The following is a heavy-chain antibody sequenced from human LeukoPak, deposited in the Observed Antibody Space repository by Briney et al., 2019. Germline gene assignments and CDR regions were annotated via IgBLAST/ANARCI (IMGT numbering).Heavy chain of an antibody. CDR3: ARVGGGYDDY. CDR1: GGSISTYY. V-gene: IGHV4-59*01. J-gene: IGHJ4*02. D-gene: IGHD5-12*01. CDR2: IYYSGST. Sequence: SETLSLTCTVSGGSISTYYWSWIRQPPGKGLEWIGYIYYSGSTNYNPSLRSRVTISVDTSKNQFSLKVNFVTAADTAVYYCARVGGGYDDYWGQGALVTVSS.